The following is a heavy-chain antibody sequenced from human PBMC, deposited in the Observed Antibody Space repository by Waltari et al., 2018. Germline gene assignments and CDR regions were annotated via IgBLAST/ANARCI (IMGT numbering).Heavy chain of an antibody. V-gene: IGHV7-4-1*02. CDR1: GYSFTNYA. D-gene: IGHD2-2*01. Sequence: QVQLVQSGSEWKKPGASVKVSCKAYGYSFTNYAINWVRQAPGQGLGLMGWITTNTENPTYTQCFTRRFVFSLDTSVSTAYLQINDLKAEDTAIYYCAREVVPAAKIVVNWFDPWGQGTQVTVSS. J-gene: IGHJ5*02. CDR3: AREVVPAAKIVVNWFDP. CDR2: ITTNTENP.